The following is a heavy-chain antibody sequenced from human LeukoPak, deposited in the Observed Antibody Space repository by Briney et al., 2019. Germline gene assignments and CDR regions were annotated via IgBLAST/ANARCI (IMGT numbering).Heavy chain of an antibody. CDR1: GYTFTSNG. CDR2: ISTYSGGT. J-gene: IGHJ4*02. V-gene: IGHV1-18*01. D-gene: IGHD6-19*01. CDR3: ARAGRSGWQTPFYFDY. Sequence: ASVRVSCKASGYTFTSNGISWVRQAPGQGLEWMGWISTYSGGTTYAQKLQGRVTMATDTSTSTVYMELRSLRSDDTAVYYCARAGRSGWQTPFYFDYWGQGTLVTVSS.